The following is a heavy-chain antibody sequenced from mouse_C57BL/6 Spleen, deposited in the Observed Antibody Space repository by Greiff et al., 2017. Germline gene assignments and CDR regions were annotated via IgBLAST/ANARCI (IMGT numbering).Heavy chain of an antibody. CDR3: ARWGGNYAWYFDV. CDR2: INPNNGGT. Sequence: EVQLQPSGPELVKPGASVKIPCKASGYTFTDYNMDWVKQSHGKSLEWIGDINPNNGGTIYNQKFKGKATLTVDKSSSPAYMELRSLTSEDTAVYYCARWGGNYAWYFDVWGTGTTVTVSS. V-gene: IGHV1-18*01. CDR1: GYTFTDYN. D-gene: IGHD2-1*01. J-gene: IGHJ1*03.